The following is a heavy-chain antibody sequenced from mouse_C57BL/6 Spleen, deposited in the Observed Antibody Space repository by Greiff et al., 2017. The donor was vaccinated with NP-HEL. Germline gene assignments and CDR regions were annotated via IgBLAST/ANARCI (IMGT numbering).Heavy chain of an antibody. CDR2: IDPSDSYT. CDR3: ARFTTVGYFDV. CDR1: GYTFTSYW. D-gene: IGHD1-1*01. V-gene: IGHV1-50*01. Sequence: QVQLQQPGAELVKPGAPVKLSCKASGYTFTSYWMQWVTQRSGQGLESIGEIDPSDSYTNYNQKFKGKATLIVDTSSSAAYMQLSSLTSGDSAVYYCARFTTVGYFDVWGTGTTVTVTS. J-gene: IGHJ1*03.